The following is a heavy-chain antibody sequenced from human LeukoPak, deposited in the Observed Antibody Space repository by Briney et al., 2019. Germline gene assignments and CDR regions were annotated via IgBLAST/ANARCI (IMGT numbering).Heavy chain of an antibody. V-gene: IGHV3-74*01. Sequence: GGSLRLSCAASGFIFSSYWMHWVRQAPGKRPVWVSRIKSDGSSPSYADSVKGRFTISRDNAKNTVYLRMNSLRAEDTAVYYCAKDGHYSNFYFDYWGQGTLVTVSS. CDR1: GFIFSSYW. J-gene: IGHJ4*02. CDR2: IKSDGSSP. CDR3: AKDGHYSNFYFDY. D-gene: IGHD4-11*01.